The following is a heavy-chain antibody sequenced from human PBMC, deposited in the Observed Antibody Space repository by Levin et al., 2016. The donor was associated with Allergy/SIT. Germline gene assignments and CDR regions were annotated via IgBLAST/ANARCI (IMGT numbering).Heavy chain of an antibody. J-gene: IGHJ4*02. V-gene: IGHV1-8*01. D-gene: IGHD3-3*01. Sequence: ASVKVSCKASGYTFTSYDINWVRQATGQGLEWMGWMNPNSGNTGYAQKFQGRVTMTRNTSISTAYMELSSLRSEDTAVYYCARSYDFWSGYCFAVWGQGTLVTVSS. CDR2: MNPNSGNT. CDR3: ARSYDFWSGYCFAV. CDR1: GYTFTSYD.